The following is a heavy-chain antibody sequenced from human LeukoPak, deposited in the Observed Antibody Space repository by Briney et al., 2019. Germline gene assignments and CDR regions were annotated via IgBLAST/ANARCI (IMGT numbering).Heavy chain of an antibody. CDR3: ATFLYDWNHDY. CDR1: GFTFSNYW. V-gene: IGHV3-74*03. D-gene: IGHD1-14*01. J-gene: IGHJ4*02. Sequence: PGGSLRLSCVASGFTFSNYWEHWVRQPPGKGREWVFRISSDGSFTSYADAVKGRFTISRDNAKNTLYLQMSSLRAEDTAVYYCATFLYDWNHDYWGQGTLVTVSS. CDR2: ISSDGSFT.